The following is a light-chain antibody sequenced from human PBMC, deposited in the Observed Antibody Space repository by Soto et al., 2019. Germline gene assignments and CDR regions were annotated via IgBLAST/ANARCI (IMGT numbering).Light chain of an antibody. Sequence: IHVTQTPSTLYASLDYSLTITCRASQTISSWLAWYQQKPGKAPKLLIYKASTLKSGVPSRFSGSGSGTEFTLTICSPQPDDFATYYCQQDNSYSEAFGQGSKVDIK. CDR2: KAS. V-gene: IGKV1-5*03. CDR1: QTISSW. J-gene: IGKJ1*01. CDR3: QQDNSYSEA.